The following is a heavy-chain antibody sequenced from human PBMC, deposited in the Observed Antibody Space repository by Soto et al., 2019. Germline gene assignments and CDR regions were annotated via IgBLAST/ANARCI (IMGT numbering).Heavy chain of an antibody. Sequence: EVQLVESGGGLVKPGESLRLSCAGSGFIFSNTWMNWVRQAPGKGLKWVGRIKSKIEGGTIDYTAPVKGRFTISRDDSRNMLYLQMNSLKTEDTAIYYCSTLGRLTGYNVGGQGTLVTVSS. J-gene: IGHJ4*02. CDR2: IKSKIEGGTI. CDR1: GFIFSNTW. CDR3: STLGRLTGYNV. D-gene: IGHD3-9*01. V-gene: IGHV3-15*07.